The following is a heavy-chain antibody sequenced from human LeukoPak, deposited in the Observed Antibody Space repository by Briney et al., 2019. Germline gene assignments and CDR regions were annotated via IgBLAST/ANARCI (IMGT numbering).Heavy chain of an antibody. CDR2: IKSKTDGGTT. CDR3: TTDFYYSSSWYAESPDY. Sequence: GGSLRLSCAASGFTFSNAWMSWVRQAPGKGLEWVGRIKSKTDGGTTDYAAPVKGRFTISRDDSKNTLYLQMNSLKTEDTAVYYCTTDFYYSSSWYAESPDYWGQGTLVTVSS. D-gene: IGHD6-13*01. V-gene: IGHV3-15*01. J-gene: IGHJ4*02. CDR1: GFTFSNAW.